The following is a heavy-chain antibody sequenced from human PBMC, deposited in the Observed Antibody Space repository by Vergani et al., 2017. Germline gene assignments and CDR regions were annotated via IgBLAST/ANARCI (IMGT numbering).Heavy chain of an antibody. J-gene: IGHJ6*02. D-gene: IGHD6-19*01. CDR3: ASIAVAGAGVYYYYGMDV. Sequence: QVQLVQSGAEVKKPGSSVKVSCKASGGTFSSYAISWVRQAPGQGLEWMGGIIPIFGTANYAQKFQGRVTITADKSTSTAYMELSSLRSEDTAVYYCASIAVAGAGVYYYYGMDVWGQGTTVTVSS. V-gene: IGHV1-69*06. CDR1: GGTFSSYA. CDR2: IIPIFGTA.